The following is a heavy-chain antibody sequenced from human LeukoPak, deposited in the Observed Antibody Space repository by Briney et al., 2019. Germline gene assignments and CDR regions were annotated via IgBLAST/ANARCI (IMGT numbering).Heavy chain of an antibody. Sequence: SETLSLTCAVYGGSFSGYYWSWIRQPPGKGLEWIGYIHYSGSTHYNPSLKSRVTISVDTSKNQVSLKLRSVTAADTAVYYCARTTEGYAGGPGYSYYYYMDVWGKGTTVAISS. D-gene: IGHD5-12*01. CDR2: IHYSGST. CDR1: GGSFSGYY. J-gene: IGHJ6*03. CDR3: ARTTEGYAGGPGYSYYYYMDV. V-gene: IGHV4-59*01.